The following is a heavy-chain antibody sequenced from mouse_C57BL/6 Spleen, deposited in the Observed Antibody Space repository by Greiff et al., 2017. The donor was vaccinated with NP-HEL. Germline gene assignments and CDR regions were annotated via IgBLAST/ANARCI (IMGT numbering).Heavy chain of an antibody. CDR2: INPNNGGT. Sequence: EVQLQQSGPELVKPGASVKISCKASGYTFTDYYMNWVKQSHGKSLEWIGDINPNNGGTSYNQKFKGKATLTVDKSSSTAYMELRSLTSEDSAVYYCARRWYHALDYWGQGTSVTVSS. CDR3: ARRWYHALDY. V-gene: IGHV1-26*01. CDR1: GYTFTDYY. D-gene: IGHD2-3*01. J-gene: IGHJ4*01.